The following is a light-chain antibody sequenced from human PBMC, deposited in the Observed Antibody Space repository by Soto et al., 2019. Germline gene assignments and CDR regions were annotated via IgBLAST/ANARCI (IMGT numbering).Light chain of an antibody. V-gene: IGLV2-14*01. Sequence: QSVLTQPASVSGSPGQSITISCTGTSSDVGAYNFVSWYQHHPDKAPKLMISEVSNRLSGVSDRFSGSKSGNTASLTISGLQAEDEADYYCASPTTTSFVFGTGTKVTVL. CDR1: SSDVGAYNF. CDR2: EVS. J-gene: IGLJ1*01. CDR3: ASPTTTSFV.